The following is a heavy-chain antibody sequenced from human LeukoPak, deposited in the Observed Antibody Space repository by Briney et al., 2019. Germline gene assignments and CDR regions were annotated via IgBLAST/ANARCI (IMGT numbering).Heavy chain of an antibody. J-gene: IGHJ6*02. CDR3: ARDGYSYGPGYGMDV. CDR2: ISSSSYI. CDR1: GFTFSSYS. D-gene: IGHD5-18*01. Sequence: PGGSLRLSCAASGFTFSSYSMNWVRQAPGKGLEWVSSISSSSYIYYADSVKGRFTISRDNAKNSLYLQMNSLRAEDTAVYYCARDGYSYGPGYGMDVRGQGTTVTVSS. V-gene: IGHV3-21*01.